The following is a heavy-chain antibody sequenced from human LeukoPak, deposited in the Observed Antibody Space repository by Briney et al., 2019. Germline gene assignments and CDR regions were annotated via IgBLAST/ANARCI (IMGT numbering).Heavy chain of an antibody. CDR2: IGGSDGIT. CDR1: GFTFSSYA. Sequence: GGSLRLSCAASGFTFSSYAMSWVRQAPGKGLEWVSAIGGSDGITYYADSVRGRFTISRDNSKNTLYLQMNNLTADDTAIYYCARELVSLGTGYFDLWGRGTLVTVSS. V-gene: IGHV3-23*01. J-gene: IGHJ2*01. CDR3: ARELVSLGTGYFDL. D-gene: IGHD7-27*01.